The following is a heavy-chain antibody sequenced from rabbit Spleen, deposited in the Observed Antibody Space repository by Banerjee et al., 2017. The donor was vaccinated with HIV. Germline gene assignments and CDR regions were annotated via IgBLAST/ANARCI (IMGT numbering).Heavy chain of an antibody. D-gene: IGHD1-1*01. CDR1: GFSFSSGYD. CDR3: ARDTSSSFSSYGMDL. CDR2: IDAASKSTT. J-gene: IGHJ6*01. V-gene: IGHV1S45*01. Sequence: QEQLVESGGGLVKPGGSLTLTCKASGFSFSSGYDMCWVRQAPGKGLEWIACIDAASKSTTYYATWAKGRFPISKTSSTTVTLQMTSLTAADTATYFCARDTSSSFSSYGMDLWGQGTLVTVS.